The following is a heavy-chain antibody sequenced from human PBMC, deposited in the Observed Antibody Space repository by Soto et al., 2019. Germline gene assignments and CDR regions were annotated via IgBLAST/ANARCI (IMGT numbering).Heavy chain of an antibody. D-gene: IGHD3-10*01. CDR2: INPILSMS. Sequence: QVQLVQSGAEVKRPGSSVKVSCKASGDTFTFYSINWVRQAPGLGLEWMGRINPILSMSTSAQRFQGRVTRTADKSTSNAYMELSSLRSEDTAIYYCASSYGSGYRAFDYWGQGALVTVSS. V-gene: IGHV1-69*02. CDR3: ASSYGSGYRAFDY. CDR1: GDTFTFYS. J-gene: IGHJ4*02.